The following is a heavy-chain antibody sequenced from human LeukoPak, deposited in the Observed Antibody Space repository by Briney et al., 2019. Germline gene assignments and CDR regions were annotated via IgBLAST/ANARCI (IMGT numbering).Heavy chain of an antibody. CDR2: ISSVSSTI. Sequence: GGSLRLSCTASGFTLSSYSMNWVRQAPGEGLEWLSYISSVSSTIYYADSVEGRFTIFRDNAKNSVYLQMKSLRAEDTAMYYCARDGGSGYYYYMDVWGTGTTVTVSS. CDR3: ARDGGSGYYYYMDV. V-gene: IGHV3-48*04. D-gene: IGHD3-10*01. J-gene: IGHJ6*03. CDR1: GFTLSSYS.